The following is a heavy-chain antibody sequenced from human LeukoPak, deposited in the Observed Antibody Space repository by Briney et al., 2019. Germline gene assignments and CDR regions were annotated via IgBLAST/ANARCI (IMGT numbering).Heavy chain of an antibody. Sequence: GGSLRLSCTASGFTFGDYGMSWVRQAPGKGLDGVGFIRSKAYVGTTEYAASVKGRFTISRHDSTSTPYLQMNSLKTEDTAVYYCTRGSMVRRVIIPFDPWGQGTLVTVSS. CDR1: GFTFGDYG. D-gene: IGHD3-10*01. J-gene: IGHJ5*02. CDR2: IRSKAYVGTT. V-gene: IGHV3-49*04. CDR3: TRGSMVRRVIIPFDP.